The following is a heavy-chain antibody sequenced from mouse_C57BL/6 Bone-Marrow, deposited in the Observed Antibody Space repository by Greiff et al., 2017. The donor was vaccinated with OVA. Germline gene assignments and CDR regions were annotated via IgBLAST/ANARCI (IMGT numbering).Heavy chain of an antibody. V-gene: IGHV3-6*01. Sequence: EVKLVESGPGLVKPSQSLSLTCSVTGYSITSGYYWNWIRQFPGNKLEWMGYISYDGSNNYNPSLKNRISITRDTSKNQFFLKLNSVTTEDTATYYCARVYSTYAMDYWGQGTSVTVSS. CDR1: GYSITSGYY. J-gene: IGHJ4*01. CDR2: ISYDGSN. D-gene: IGHD2-5*01. CDR3: ARVYSTYAMDY.